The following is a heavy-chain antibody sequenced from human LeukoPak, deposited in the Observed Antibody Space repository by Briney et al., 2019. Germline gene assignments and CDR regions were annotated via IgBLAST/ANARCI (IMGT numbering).Heavy chain of an antibody. CDR3: PRERSSGSYFIGSFDN. CDR2: TRNKANDYTT. J-gene: IGHJ4*02. D-gene: IGHD1-26*01. CDR1: GFTFSDHF. V-gene: IGHV3-72*01. Sequence: GGSLRLSCTASGFTFSDHFMDWVRQAPGEGLEWVGRTRNKANDYTTEHAASVRGRFSISRDDSTNSLYLQMHSLQTEDTAMYYCPRERSSGSYFIGSFDNWGQGTLVTVSS.